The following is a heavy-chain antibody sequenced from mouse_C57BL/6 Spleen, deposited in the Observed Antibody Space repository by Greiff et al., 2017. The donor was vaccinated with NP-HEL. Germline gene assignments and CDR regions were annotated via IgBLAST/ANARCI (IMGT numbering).Heavy chain of an antibody. V-gene: IGHV14-4*01. CDR3: TIGDGSSALYFDV. D-gene: IGHD1-1*01. CDR1: GFNIKDDY. Sequence: EVQLQQSGAELVRPGASVRLSCTASGFNIKDDYMHWVKQRPEQGLEWIGWIDPENGDTEYASKFQGKATITADTSSNTAYLQLSSLTSEDTAVYYCTIGDGSSALYFDVWGTGTTVTVSS. J-gene: IGHJ1*03. CDR2: IDPENGDT.